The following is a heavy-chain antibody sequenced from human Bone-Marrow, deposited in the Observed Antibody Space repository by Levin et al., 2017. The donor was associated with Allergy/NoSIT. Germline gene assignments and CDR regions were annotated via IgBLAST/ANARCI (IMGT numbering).Heavy chain of an antibody. CDR3: VADLAVAVHDVFDI. CDR1: GFSFSDSV. J-gene: IGHJ3*02. CDR2: VVVDSGDT. Sequence: SVKVSCRASGFSFSDSVIQWVRQARGQRPKWIGWVVVDSGDTDYAQKFEDRVTITRDMSTRTAYMELYSLRSEDTAVYYCVADLAVAVHDVFDIWGQGTMVTVSS. V-gene: IGHV1-58*02. D-gene: IGHD6-19*01.